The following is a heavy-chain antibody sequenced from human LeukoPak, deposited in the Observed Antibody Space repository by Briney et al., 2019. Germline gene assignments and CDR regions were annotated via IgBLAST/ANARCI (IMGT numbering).Heavy chain of an antibody. CDR2: IYYSGST. CDR1: GGSISSYY. J-gene: IGHJ4*02. V-gene: IGHV4-59*12. D-gene: IGHD3-22*01. CDR3: ARDVSSGHGRGIDY. Sequence: SETLSLTCTVSGGSISSYYWSWIRQPPGKGLEWIGYIYYSGSTNYNPSLKSRVTISVDTSKNQFSLKLSSVTAADTAVYYCARDVSSGHGRGIDYWGQGTLVTVSS.